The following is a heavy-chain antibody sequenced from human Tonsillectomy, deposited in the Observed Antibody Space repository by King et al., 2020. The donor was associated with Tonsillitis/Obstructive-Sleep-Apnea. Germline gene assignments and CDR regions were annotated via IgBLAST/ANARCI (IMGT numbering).Heavy chain of an antibody. D-gene: IGHD6-13*01. J-gene: IGHJ6*02. CDR3: ARHSRSSWYPSSTCYYGMDV. CDR1: GGSISSYY. CDR2: IYYSGST. V-gene: IGHV4-59*08. Sequence: VQLQESGPGLVKPSETLSLTCTVSGGSISSYYWSWIRQPPGKGLEWIGYIYYSGSTNYNPSLKSRVTISVDTSKNQFSLKLSSVTAADTAVYYCARHSRSSWYPSSTCYYGMDVWGQGTTVTVSS.